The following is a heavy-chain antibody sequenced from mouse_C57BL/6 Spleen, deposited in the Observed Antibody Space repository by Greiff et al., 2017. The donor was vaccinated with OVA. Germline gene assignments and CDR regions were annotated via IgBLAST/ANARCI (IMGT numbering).Heavy chain of an antibody. D-gene: IGHD1-1*01. CDR3: AGIGYYYYGSKAMDY. CDR1: GYTFTSYW. J-gene: IGHJ4*01. V-gene: IGHV1-74*01. Sequence: QVQLQQPGAELVKPGASVKVSCKASGYTFTSYWMHWVKQRPGQGLEWIGRIHPADSDTNYNQKFKGKATLTVDTSSSTAYMQLSSLTSEDSAVYYCAGIGYYYYGSKAMDYWGQGTSVTVSS. CDR2: IHPADSDT.